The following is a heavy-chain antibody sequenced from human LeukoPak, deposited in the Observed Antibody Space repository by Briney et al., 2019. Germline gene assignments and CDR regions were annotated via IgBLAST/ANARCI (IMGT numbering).Heavy chain of an antibody. V-gene: IGHV1-24*01. CDR1: GYTFTSYY. J-gene: IGHJ4*02. D-gene: IGHD1-26*01. Sequence: ASVKVSCKASGYTFTSYYMHWVRQAPGKGLEWMGGFDPEDGETIYAQKFQGRVTMTEDTSTDTAYMELSSLRSEDTAVYYCATISTNSGSYYFDYWGQGTLVTVSS. CDR3: ATISTNSGSYYFDY. CDR2: FDPEDGET.